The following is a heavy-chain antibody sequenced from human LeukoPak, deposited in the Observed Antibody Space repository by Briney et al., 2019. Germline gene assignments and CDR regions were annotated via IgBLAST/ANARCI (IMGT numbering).Heavy chain of an antibody. CDR2: INPNSGGT. V-gene: IGHV1-2*02. D-gene: IGHD5-12*01. CDR3: ARESGYSGYDSLGY. Sequence: ASVKVFCKASGYTFTGYYMHWVRQAPGQGLEWMGWINPNSGGTNYAQKFQGRVTMTRDTSISTAYMELNGLRSDDTAVYYCARESGYSGYDSLGYWGQGTLVTVSS. CDR1: GYTFTGYY. J-gene: IGHJ4*02.